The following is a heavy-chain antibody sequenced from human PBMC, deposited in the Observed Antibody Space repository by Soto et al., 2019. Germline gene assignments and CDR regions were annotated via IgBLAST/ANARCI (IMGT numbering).Heavy chain of an antibody. Sequence: SQTLSLTCVISGDSVSSNSAAWNWIRQSPSRGLEWLGRTYYRSKWYNDYAVSVKSRITINPDTSKNQFSLQLNSVTPEDTAVYYCARGGFLEWLLRGYYFDYWGQGTLVTVSS. V-gene: IGHV6-1*01. CDR3: ARGGFLEWLLRGYYFDY. D-gene: IGHD3-3*01. J-gene: IGHJ4*02. CDR1: GDSVSSNSAA. CDR2: TYYRSKWYN.